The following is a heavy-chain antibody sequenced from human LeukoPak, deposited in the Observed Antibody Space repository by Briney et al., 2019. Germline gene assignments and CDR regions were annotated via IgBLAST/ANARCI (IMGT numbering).Heavy chain of an antibody. Sequence: WSWIRQPAGKGLEWIGGIYTSGSTNYNPSLKSRVTMSVDTSKNQFSLKLSSVTAADTAVYYCARWVSSSGNWFDPWGQGTLVTVSS. V-gene: IGHV4-4*07. CDR3: ARWVSSSGNWFDP. J-gene: IGHJ5*02. CDR2: IYTSGST. D-gene: IGHD6-13*01.